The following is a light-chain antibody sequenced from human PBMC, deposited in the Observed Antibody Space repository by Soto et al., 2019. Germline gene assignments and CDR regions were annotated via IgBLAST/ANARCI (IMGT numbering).Light chain of an antibody. CDR1: RSDVGAYKY. V-gene: IGLV2-14*01. CDR2: EVS. Sequence: QSVLTQPASVSWSPGQSVTISCSGTRSDVGAYKYVSWYQQHPAKAPKLMIYEVSNRPSGVSNCFSGSKSGNTDSLSISGLPADDEADYYCNSYAGDIIRFVFGTATKVTVL. CDR3: NSYAGDIIRFV. J-gene: IGLJ1*01.